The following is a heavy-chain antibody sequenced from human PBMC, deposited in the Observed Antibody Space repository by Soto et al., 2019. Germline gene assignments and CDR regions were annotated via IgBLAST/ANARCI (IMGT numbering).Heavy chain of an antibody. CDR2: INHSGST. D-gene: IGHD3-22*01. V-gene: IGHV4-34*01. J-gene: IGHJ4*02. Sequence: SETLSLTCAVSGGSISSVGYYRSWIRQPPGKGLEWIGEINHSGSTNYNPSLKSRVTISVDTSKNQFSLKLSAVTAADTAVYYCARGHDSSGYYFVYWGQGTLVTVSS. CDR3: ARGHDSSGYYFVY. CDR1: GGSISSVGYY.